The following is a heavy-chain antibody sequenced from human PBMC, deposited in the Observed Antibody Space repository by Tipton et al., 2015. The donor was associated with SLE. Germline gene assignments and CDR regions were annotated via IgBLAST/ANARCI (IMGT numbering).Heavy chain of an antibody. CDR3: ARVSYYYDTSGSGAFDI. J-gene: IGHJ3*02. D-gene: IGHD3-22*01. Sequence: QVQLVQSGAEVKKPGASVKVSCKASGYTFTTYGISWVRQAPGQGLEWMGWISAYNGATRNAQKFQGRVTVTTDTSTTTAYMELRSLRSDETAVFYCARVSYYYDTSGSGAFDIWGQGTMVTVSS. CDR1: GYTFTTYG. V-gene: IGHV1-18*01. CDR2: ISAYNGAT.